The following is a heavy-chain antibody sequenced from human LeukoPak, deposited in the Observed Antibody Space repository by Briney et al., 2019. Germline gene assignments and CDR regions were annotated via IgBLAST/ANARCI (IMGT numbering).Heavy chain of an antibody. V-gene: IGHV1-2*02. D-gene: IGHD5-12*01. CDR3: ARVIVGYSGYDLAFDI. J-gene: IGHJ3*02. Sequence: ASVKVSCKASGYTFTGYYMHWVRQVPGQGLEWMGWINPNSGGTNYAQKFQGRVTMTRDTSISTAYMELSRLRSDDTAVYYCARVIVGYSGYDLAFDIWGQGTMVTVSS. CDR1: GYTFTGYY. CDR2: INPNSGGT.